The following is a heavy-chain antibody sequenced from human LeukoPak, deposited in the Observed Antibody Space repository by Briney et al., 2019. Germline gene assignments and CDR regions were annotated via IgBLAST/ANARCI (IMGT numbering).Heavy chain of an antibody. D-gene: IGHD5-12*01. CDR1: GGSISSSSYY. CDR2: IYYSGST. CDR3: ARSYSGYDGFDY. V-gene: IGHV4-39*07. Sequence: SETLSLTCTVSGGSISSSSYYWGWIRQPPGKGLEWIGSIYYSGSTYYNPSLKSRVTISVDTSKNQFSLKLSSVTAADTAVYYCARSYSGYDGFDYWGQGTLVTVSS. J-gene: IGHJ4*02.